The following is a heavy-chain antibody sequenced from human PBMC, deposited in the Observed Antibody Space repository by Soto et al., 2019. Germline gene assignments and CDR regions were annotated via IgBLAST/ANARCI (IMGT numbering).Heavy chain of an antibody. J-gene: IGHJ4*02. CDR2: ISGSGDKT. Sequence: EVQLLESGGALVQPGGSLRLSCAASGFTFSTYAIIWARQAPGKGLEWVSVISGSGDKTYYADSVKGRFTISRDNPKNTVFLQMNSLKVEDTAVYYCAKGGWGTVLDYWGQGTLVTVSS. D-gene: IGHD1-7*01. CDR1: GFTFSTYA. V-gene: IGHV3-23*01. CDR3: AKGGWGTVLDY.